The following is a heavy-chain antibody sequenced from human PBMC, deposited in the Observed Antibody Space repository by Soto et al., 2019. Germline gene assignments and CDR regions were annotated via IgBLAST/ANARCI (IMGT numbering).Heavy chain of an antibody. CDR2: ISFDGSNT. V-gene: IGHV3-30*03. D-gene: IGHD6-19*01. CDR1: GFTFSSYG. Sequence: QVQLVESGGGVVQPGRSLRLSCAASGFTFSSYGMHWVRQAPGMGLEWVALISFDGSNTYYADSVKGRFTISRDNSQNTLYLQMHSLRAEDTSLYYCGAGQFFSDYWGQGTLVTVSS. J-gene: IGHJ4*02. CDR3: GAGQFFSDY.